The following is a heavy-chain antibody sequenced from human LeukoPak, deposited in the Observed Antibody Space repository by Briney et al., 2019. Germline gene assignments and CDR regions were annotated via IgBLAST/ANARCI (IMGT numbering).Heavy chain of an antibody. V-gene: IGHV3-23*01. J-gene: IGHJ4*02. CDR2: ISGSGGST. Sequence: PGGSLRLSCTASGFSSGYTFSSYAMTWVRQAPGEGLEWVSAISGSGGSTYYADSVKGRFTISRDNSKNTLYLQMNSLRAEDTAVYYCAKDKGYSSSWYGYWGQGTLVTVSS. D-gene: IGHD6-13*01. CDR1: GFSSGYTFSSYA. CDR3: AKDKGYSSSWYGY.